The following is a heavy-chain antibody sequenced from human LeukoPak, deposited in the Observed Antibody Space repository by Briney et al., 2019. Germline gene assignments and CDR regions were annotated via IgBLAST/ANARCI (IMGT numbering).Heavy chain of an antibody. CDR2: IYPGDSDT. D-gene: IGHD4-23*01. Sequence: GESLKISCKDSGDNFSNYWIGWVRQMPGKGLEWMGTIYPGDSDTRYSPSFQGQVTISADKSISTAYLQWSSLKASDSAMYYCARPVGYGGNRFRDYWGQGTLVTVSS. J-gene: IGHJ4*02. CDR3: ARPVGYGGNRFRDY. CDR1: GDNFSNYW. V-gene: IGHV5-51*01.